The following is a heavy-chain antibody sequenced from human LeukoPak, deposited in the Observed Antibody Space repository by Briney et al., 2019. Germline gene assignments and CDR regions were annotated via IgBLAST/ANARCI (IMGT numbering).Heavy chain of an antibody. J-gene: IGHJ4*02. CDR3: ALSSMASAGCFDY. V-gene: IGHV3-30*03. D-gene: IGHD6-13*01. CDR2: ISYDGSKK. CDR1: GFTFSNYG. Sequence: GGSLRLSCAASGFTFSNYGMHWVRQAPGKGLGWVAVISYDGSKKYYVDSVKGRFTISRDNSNNTLFLQMNSLRPEDTAVYYCALSSMASAGCFDYWGQGTLVTVSS.